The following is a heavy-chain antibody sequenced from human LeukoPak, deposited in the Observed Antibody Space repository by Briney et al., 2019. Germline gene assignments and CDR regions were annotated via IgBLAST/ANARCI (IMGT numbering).Heavy chain of an antibody. V-gene: IGHV4-34*01. D-gene: IGHD6-19*01. J-gene: IGHJ3*01. CDR2: INHSGST. CDR3: ARSGSSGPPPL. Sequence: PSETLSLTCAVYGGSFSDYYWSWIRQSPGKGLEWIGEINHSGSTNYNPSLKSRVTVSVDTSKNQFSLRLTSVTAADTAVYYCARSGSSGPPPLWGQGTMVTVSS. CDR1: GGSFSDYY.